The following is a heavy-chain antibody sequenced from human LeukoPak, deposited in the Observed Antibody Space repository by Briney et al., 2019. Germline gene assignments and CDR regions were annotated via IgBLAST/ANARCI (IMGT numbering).Heavy chain of an antibody. J-gene: IGHJ3*02. CDR2: IYYSGST. CDR1: GGSISSYY. Sequence: SETLSLTCNVSGGSISSYYWSWIRQPPGKGLEWIGYIYYSGSTNYNPSLKSRVTISVDTSKNQCSLKVTSVTAADTAVYYCARSPNFYYDGSGAFDIWGQGTMVTVSS. D-gene: IGHD3-22*01. CDR3: ARSPNFYYDGSGAFDI. V-gene: IGHV4-59*01.